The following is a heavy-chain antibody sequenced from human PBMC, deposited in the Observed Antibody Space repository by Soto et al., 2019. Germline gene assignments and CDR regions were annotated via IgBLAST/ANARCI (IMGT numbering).Heavy chain of an antibody. J-gene: IGHJ4*02. CDR2: IYYSGST. CDR3: ARERQGDYSNYFHY. V-gene: IGHV4-31*03. Sequence: QVQLQESGPGLVKPSQTLSLTCTVSGGSISSGGYYWSWIRQHPGKGLEWIGYIYYSGSTYYNPSLNSRVTISVDTSKNQFSLKLSSVTAADTAVYYCARERQGDYSNYFHYWGQGTLVTVSS. CDR1: GGSISSGGYY. D-gene: IGHD4-4*01.